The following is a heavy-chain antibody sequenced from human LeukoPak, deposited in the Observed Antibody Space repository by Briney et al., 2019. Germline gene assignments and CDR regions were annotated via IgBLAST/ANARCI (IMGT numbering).Heavy chain of an antibody. CDR1: DGSISSNNYF. J-gene: IGHJ5*02. V-gene: IGHV4-39*01. CDR2: IYYSGST. Sequence: PSETLSLTCTVSDGSISSNNYFWGWIRQPPGKGLEWIGTIYYSGSTYYNPSLKSRVTISVDTSKNQFSLRLSSVTAADTAVYYCTQLGGRDGYPWGQGTLVTVSS. D-gene: IGHD5-24*01. CDR3: TQLGGRDGYP.